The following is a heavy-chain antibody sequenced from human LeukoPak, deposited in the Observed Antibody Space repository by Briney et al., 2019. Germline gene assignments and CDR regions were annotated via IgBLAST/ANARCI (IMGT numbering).Heavy chain of an antibody. CDR1: GYTFTGYY. J-gene: IGHJ6*02. CDR2: INPNSGCT. Sequence: GASVKVSCEASGYTFTGYYMHWVRQAPGQGLEWMGRINPNSGCTNYAQKFQGRVTMTRDTSINTAYMELSRLRSDDTAVYHCARDGPDSSGWFERYYYYYGMDVWGQGTTVTVSS. V-gene: IGHV1-2*06. D-gene: IGHD6-19*01. CDR3: ARDGPDSSGWFERYYYYYGMDV.